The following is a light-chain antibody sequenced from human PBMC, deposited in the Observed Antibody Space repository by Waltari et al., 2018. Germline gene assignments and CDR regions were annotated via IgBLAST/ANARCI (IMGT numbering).Light chain of an antibody. CDR3: QSYDSSLSGRPWV. J-gene: IGLJ3*02. CDR1: SSNIGAGYD. Sequence: QSVLTQPPSVSGAPGQRVTISCTGSSSNIGAGYDVHWYLQLPGTAPKLLIYANRNRPSGVPDRFSGSKSGTSASLAITGLQPEDEADYYCQSYDSSLSGRPWVFGGVTKLTVL. CDR2: ANR. V-gene: IGLV1-40*01.